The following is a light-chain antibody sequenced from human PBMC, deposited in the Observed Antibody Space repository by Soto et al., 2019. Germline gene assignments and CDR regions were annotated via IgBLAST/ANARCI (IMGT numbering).Light chain of an antibody. CDR1: SSNIGSNT. V-gene: IGLV1-44*01. CDR2: NNN. CDR3: AAWDDSLNGLV. J-gene: IGLJ1*01. Sequence: QSLLTQPPSASGTPGQRATISCSGSSSNIGSNTVNWYQQLPGTAPKLLIYNNNQRPSGVPDRFSGSKSGTSASLAISGLQSEDEADYYCAAWDDSLNGLVFGTGTKVTVL.